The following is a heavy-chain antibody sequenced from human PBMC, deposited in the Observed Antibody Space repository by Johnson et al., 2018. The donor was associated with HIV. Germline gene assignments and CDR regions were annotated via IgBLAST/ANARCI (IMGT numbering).Heavy chain of an antibody. CDR2: IKQDGSEK. CDR3: ASDHYDSSGYYPEAFDI. D-gene: IGHD3-22*01. CDR1: GFTFRTYG. V-gene: IGHV3-7*03. Sequence: VQLVESGGGLVQPGGSLRLSCAASGFTFRTYGMHWVRQAPGKGLEWVANIKQDGSEKYYVDSVKGRFTISRDNAKNSLYLQMNSLRAEDTAVYYCASDHYDSSGYYPEAFDILGQGTMVTVSS. J-gene: IGHJ3*02.